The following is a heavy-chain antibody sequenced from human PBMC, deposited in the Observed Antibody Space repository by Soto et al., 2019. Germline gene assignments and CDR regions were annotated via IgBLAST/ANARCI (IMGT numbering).Heavy chain of an antibody. V-gene: IGHV3-13*01. CDR3: ARMYDSSGYYFSPPGMDV. D-gene: IGHD3-22*01. Sequence: GGSLRLSCAASGFTFSSYDMHWVRQATGKGLEWVSGIGTAGDTYYPGSVKGRFTISRENAKNSLYLQMNSLRAEDTAVYYCARMYDSSGYYFSPPGMDVWGQGTTVTVSS. CDR2: IGTAGDT. J-gene: IGHJ6*02. CDR1: GFTFSSYD.